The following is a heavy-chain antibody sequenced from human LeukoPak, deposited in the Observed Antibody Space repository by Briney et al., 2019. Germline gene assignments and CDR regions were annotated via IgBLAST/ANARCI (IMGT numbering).Heavy chain of an antibody. D-gene: IGHD4-17*01. Sequence: GASVKVSCKASGYTFTGYYMHWVRQAPGQGLEWMGWINPNSGGTNYAQKFQGRVTITADKSTSTAYMELSSLRSEDTAVYYCARDPYGDYAFDYWGQGTLVTVSS. CDR3: ARDPYGDYAFDY. CDR2: INPNSGGT. J-gene: IGHJ4*02. V-gene: IGHV1-2*02. CDR1: GYTFTGYY.